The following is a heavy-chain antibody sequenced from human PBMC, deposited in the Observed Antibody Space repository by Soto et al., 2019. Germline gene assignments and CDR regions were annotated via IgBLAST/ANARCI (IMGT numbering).Heavy chain of an antibody. V-gene: IGHV4-59*01. CDR2: MYNTGST. CDR1: GGSISRYY. CDR3: ARDLWGYCGNDCYPLDV. J-gene: IGHJ6*02. Sequence: QVQLQESGPGLVKPSETLSLTCTVSGGSISRYYWSWIRQPPGKGLEWIGYMYNTGSTVYNPSRNRRVTTSVDTSNNQFSLKLNSVTAADTAVYYCARDLWGYCGNDCYPLDVWGQETTVTVS. D-gene: IGHD2-21*02.